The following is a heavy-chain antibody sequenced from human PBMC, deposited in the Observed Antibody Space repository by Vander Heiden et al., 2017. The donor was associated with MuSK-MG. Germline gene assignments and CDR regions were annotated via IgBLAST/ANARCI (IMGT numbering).Heavy chain of an antibody. CDR3: ARDWGGYDSSGIGY. J-gene: IGHJ4*02. CDR2: IYISGST. D-gene: IGHD3-22*01. Sequence: QVQLQESGPGLVKPSQTLSLTCTVSGGYISSGSYYWSWIRQPAGKGLEWIGRIYISGSTNYNPAPKSRVTMSVDTSKNQFSLKLSSVTAADTAVYYCARDWGGYDSSGIGYWGQGALVTVSS. CDR1: GGYISSGSYY. V-gene: IGHV4-61*02.